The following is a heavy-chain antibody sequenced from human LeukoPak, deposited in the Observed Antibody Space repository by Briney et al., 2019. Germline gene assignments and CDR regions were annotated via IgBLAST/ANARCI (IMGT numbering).Heavy chain of an antibody. CDR3: ARDLTHDFWSGYYTASPGGY. V-gene: IGHV3-74*01. CDR2: INSDGSST. D-gene: IGHD3-3*01. CDR1: GFTFSSYA. J-gene: IGHJ4*02. Sequence: PGGSLRLSCAASGFTFSSYAMSWVRQAPGKGLVWVSRINSDGSSTSYADSVKGRFTISRDNAKNTLYLQMNSLRAEDTAVYYCARDLTHDFWSGYYTASPGGYWGQGTLVTVSS.